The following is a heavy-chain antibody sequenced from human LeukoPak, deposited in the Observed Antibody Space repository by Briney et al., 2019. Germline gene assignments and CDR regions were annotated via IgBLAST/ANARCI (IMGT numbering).Heavy chain of an antibody. CDR3: AKETSSSFDY. V-gene: IGHV3-23*01. Sequence: GGSLRLSCAASGFTFSSYAMNWVRQAPGKGLEWVSGISNSGGSTYYAGSVKGRFTISRDNSKNTLYLQMNSLRAEDTAVYYCAKETSSSFDYWGQGTLVTVSS. D-gene: IGHD6-6*01. J-gene: IGHJ4*02. CDR1: GFTFSSYA. CDR2: ISNSGGST.